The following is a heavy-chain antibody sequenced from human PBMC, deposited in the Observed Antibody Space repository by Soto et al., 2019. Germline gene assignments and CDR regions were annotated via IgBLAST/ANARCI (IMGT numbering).Heavy chain of an antibody. J-gene: IGHJ5*02. V-gene: IGHV4-39*01. CDR2: IYFTGNT. CDR1: GGSITSSSHF. Sequence: PSETLSLTCSASGGSITSSSHFWGWVRQPPGKGLEWIGTIYFTGNTYYTPSLKSRLTMSIDTSKNEFSRRLNSVTAADTAVYYCAGQTFTIAAASYGRSNWFDPWGPGTLVTVSS. D-gene: IGHD6-25*01. CDR3: AGQTFTIAAASYGRSNWFDP.